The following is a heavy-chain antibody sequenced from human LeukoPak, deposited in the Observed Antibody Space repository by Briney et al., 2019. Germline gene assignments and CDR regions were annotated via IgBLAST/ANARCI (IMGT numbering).Heavy chain of an antibody. CDR1: GFTFSSYE. D-gene: IGHD6-6*01. V-gene: IGHV3-48*03. CDR2: ISSSGSTI. CDR3: ARDLGWIAAHPDWFDP. J-gene: IGHJ5*02. Sequence: GGSLRLSCAASGFTFSSYEMNWVRQAPGKGLEWVSYISSSGSTIYYADSVKGRFTISRDNAKNSLYLQMNSLRAEDTAVYYCARDLGWIAAHPDWFDPWGQGTLVTVSS.